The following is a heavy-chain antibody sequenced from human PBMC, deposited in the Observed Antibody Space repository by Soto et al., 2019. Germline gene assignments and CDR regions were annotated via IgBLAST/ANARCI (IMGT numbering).Heavy chain of an antibody. CDR2: IYYSGNT. CDR1: GGSISSGGYS. D-gene: IGHD1-1*01. J-gene: IGHJ4*02. V-gene: IGHV4-31*03. Sequence: QVQLQESGPGLVKPSQTLSLTCTVSGGSISSGGYSWSWIRPLPGKGLEWIGYIYYSGNTYYNPSIKSRLTISVDTSERQFSLKLSSVTAADTAVYFCARGSVQSHYFDSWGQGTLVTVSS. CDR3: ARGSVQSHYFDS.